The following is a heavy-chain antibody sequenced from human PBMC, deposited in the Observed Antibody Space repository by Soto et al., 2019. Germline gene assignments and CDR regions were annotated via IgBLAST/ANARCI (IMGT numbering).Heavy chain of an antibody. CDR3: ASHSDYSNYWGFDP. CDR1: GFTFSSYA. D-gene: IGHD4-4*01. Sequence: GGSLRLSCSASGFTFSSYAMHWVRQAPGKGLEYVSSISSEGGSRYYVDSVKGRFTISRDNSKNTLYLQMNSLRAEDTAVYYCASHSDYSNYWGFDPWGQGTLVTVSS. J-gene: IGHJ5*02. CDR2: ISSEGGSR. V-gene: IGHV3-64D*06.